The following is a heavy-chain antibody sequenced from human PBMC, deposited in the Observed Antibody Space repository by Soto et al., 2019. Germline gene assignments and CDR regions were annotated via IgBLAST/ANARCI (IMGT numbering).Heavy chain of an antibody. D-gene: IGHD2-2*01. CDR2: IYYSGST. CDR3: ARDGCSSTSCSNYMDV. J-gene: IGHJ6*03. Sequence: QVQLQESGPGLVKPSQTLSLTCTVSGGSISSGGYYWSWIRQHPGKGLEWIGYIYYSGSTYYNPSLKSRVNISVDTSKNQFSLKLSSVTAADTAVYYCARDGCSSTSCSNYMDVWGKGTTVTVSS. CDR1: GGSISSGGYY. V-gene: IGHV4-31*03.